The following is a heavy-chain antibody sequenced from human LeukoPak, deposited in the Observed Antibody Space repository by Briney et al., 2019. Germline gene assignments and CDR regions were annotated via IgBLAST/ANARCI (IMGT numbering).Heavy chain of an antibody. CDR3: ATYTNWGFDY. CDR2: INPSGGNT. V-gene: IGHV1-46*01. J-gene: IGHJ4*02. Sequence: ASVKVSCKASGYAFTNYFMHWVRQAPGQGLEWMGIINPSGGNTIYAQKFQGRVAMTRDTSTSTVYMELSSLRSEDTAVYYCATYTNWGFDYWGQGTLVTVSS. CDR1: GYAFTNYF. D-gene: IGHD7-27*01.